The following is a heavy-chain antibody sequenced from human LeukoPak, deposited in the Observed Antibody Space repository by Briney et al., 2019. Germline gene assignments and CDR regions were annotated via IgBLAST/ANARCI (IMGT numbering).Heavy chain of an antibody. CDR1: GGTFSSYA. CDR3: ARAARGFTYYYYMDV. Sequence: ASVKVSCKASGGTFSSYAISWVRQAPGQGLEWMGWISVYNGNTNYAQKLQGRVTMTTDTSTSTAYMELRSLRSDDTAVYYCARAARGFTYYYYMDVWGKGTTVTVSS. J-gene: IGHJ6*03. V-gene: IGHV1-18*01. CDR2: ISVYNGNT.